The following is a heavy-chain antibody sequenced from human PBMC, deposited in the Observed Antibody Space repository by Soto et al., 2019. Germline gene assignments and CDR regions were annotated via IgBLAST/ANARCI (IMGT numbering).Heavy chain of an antibody. D-gene: IGHD3-10*01. J-gene: IGHJ3*01. Sequence: SGESLRLSCAASGFPFSSYPMHWVRQAPGKGLEYVSVISSNGGSTDYANSVKGRFTISRDNSKNTLYLQMGSLRAEYMAVYYCARAFGYAFDVWGQGTMDTV. CDR1: GFPFSSYP. V-gene: IGHV3-64*01. CDR2: ISSNGGST. CDR3: ARAFGYAFDV.